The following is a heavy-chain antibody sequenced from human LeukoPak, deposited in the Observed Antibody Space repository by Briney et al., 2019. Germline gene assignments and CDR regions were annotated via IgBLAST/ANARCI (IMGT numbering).Heavy chain of an antibody. Sequence: GGSLRLSCAASGFTFSSYGMHWVRQAPGKGLEWVALISYDGSNKYYTDSVKGRFTISRDDSKNTYLQMNRPRAEDKAVYYWAKGRSGRSSWYDGYWGQGTLVTVSS. CDR2: ISYDGSNK. D-gene: IGHD6-13*01. CDR3: AKGRSGRSSWYDGY. V-gene: IGHV3-30*18. J-gene: IGHJ4*02. CDR1: GFTFSSYG.